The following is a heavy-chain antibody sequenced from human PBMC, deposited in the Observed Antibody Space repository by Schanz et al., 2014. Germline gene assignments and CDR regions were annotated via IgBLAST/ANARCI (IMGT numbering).Heavy chain of an antibody. CDR1: GFTFSTTW. Sequence: EVQLVESGGGLIKPGGSLRLSCLASGFTFSTTWMNWVRQAPGKGLEWVANIGDDGADKYYLDSVRGRFTISRDNTKNSLYLQMNSLTAEDTAVYYCARGVRIDYWGQGTLVTVSS. D-gene: IGHD3-3*01. CDR3: ARGVRIDY. V-gene: IGHV3-7*01. CDR2: IGDDGADK. J-gene: IGHJ4*02.